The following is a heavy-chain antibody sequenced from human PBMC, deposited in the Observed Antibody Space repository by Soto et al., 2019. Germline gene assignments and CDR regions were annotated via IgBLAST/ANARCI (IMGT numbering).Heavy chain of an antibody. CDR2: MSPNSDDT. CDR1: GYTFTSYD. V-gene: IGHV1-8*01. D-gene: IGHD2-15*01. Sequence: ASVKVSCKASGYTFTSYDINWVRQATGQGLEWMGWMSPNSDDTGYAQKFQGRVSLTRNTSISTAYMELSSLRSEDTAVYYCARMSGSLGAFDIWGRGTMVTVSS. CDR3: ARMSGSLGAFDI. J-gene: IGHJ3*02.